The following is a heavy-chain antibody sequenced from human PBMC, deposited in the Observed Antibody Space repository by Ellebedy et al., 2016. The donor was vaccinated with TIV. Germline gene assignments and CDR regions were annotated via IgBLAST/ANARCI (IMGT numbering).Heavy chain of an antibody. CDR3: ARDRPGARGPGADFY. V-gene: IGHV3-48*03. CDR2: ISGSGGRT. CDR1: GFIFSDYE. J-gene: IGHJ4*02. D-gene: IGHD3/OR15-3a*01. Sequence: GESLKISCAASGFIFSDYEMNWLRQSPERGLEWIAYISGSGGRTTYTDSVRDRFTISRDNAKNFLFLQMFSLRVEDTAIYYCARDRPGARGPGADFYWGQGSLVTVSS.